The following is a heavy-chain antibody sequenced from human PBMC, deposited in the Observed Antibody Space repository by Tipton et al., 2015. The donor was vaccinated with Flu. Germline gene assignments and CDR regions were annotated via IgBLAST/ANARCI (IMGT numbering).Heavy chain of an antibody. J-gene: IGHJ2*01. D-gene: IGHD1-26*01. Sequence: TLSLTCTVSGGSISSHYWSWIRQPPGKGLEWIGRIYPSGNTNYNPSLQSRVTMSVDTSRNQFSLSLTSVTAADAAIYYCARSGSYHHYYFDLWGRGTLVSVSS. CDR3: ARSGSYHHYYFDL. V-gene: IGHV4-4*07. CDR2: IYPSGNT. CDR1: GGSISSHY.